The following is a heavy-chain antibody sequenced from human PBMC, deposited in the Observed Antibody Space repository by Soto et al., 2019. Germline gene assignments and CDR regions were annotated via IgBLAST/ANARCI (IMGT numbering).Heavy chain of an antibody. Sequence: ASVKVSCKASGDTFTGYIIHWVRQAPGQGLEWMGWINPNSGGTRSAQKFQGRLTLTRDTSINTVYMELSRLTSDDTAVYYCARLFAYYDKEAGAFDIWGRGTLVTVSS. CDR2: INPNSGGT. V-gene: IGHV1-2*02. CDR1: GDTFTGYI. D-gene: IGHD3-22*01. J-gene: IGHJ3*02. CDR3: ARLFAYYDKEAGAFDI.